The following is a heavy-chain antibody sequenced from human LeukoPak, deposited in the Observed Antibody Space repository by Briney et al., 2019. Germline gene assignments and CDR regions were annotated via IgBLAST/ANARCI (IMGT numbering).Heavy chain of an antibody. CDR3: ARSGDGNWFDP. J-gene: IGHJ5*02. CDR1: GYIFMNFG. Sequence: EASVKVSCKVSGYIFMNFGMGWVRQPPGQGLEWLGWISAYNGDTNYAQKFRGRVTMTTDTSTSTAYMEVRSLTSDDTAIYYCARSGDGNWFDPWGQGTLVIVSS. V-gene: IGHV1-18*01. CDR2: ISAYNGDT.